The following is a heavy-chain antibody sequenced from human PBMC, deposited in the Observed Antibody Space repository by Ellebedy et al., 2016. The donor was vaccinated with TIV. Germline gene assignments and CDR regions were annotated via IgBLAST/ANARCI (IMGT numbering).Heavy chain of an antibody. CDR3: AREIFLWSLGNYYYGMDV. Sequence: GESLKISXVASGFAFSSYAMHWVRQAPGKGLAWVSYIGSSSTTIYYADSVKGRFTVSRDNAKNSLYLQLNSLSAEDTAVYYCAREIFLWSLGNYYYGMDVWGHGTTVIVSS. V-gene: IGHV3-48*04. CDR2: IGSSSTTI. D-gene: IGHD3-10*01. J-gene: IGHJ6*02. CDR1: GFAFSSYA.